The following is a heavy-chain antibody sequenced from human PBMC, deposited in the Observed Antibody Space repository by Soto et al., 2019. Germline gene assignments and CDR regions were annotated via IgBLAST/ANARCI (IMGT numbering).Heavy chain of an antibody. D-gene: IGHD6-19*01. Sequence: PGESREISCKASGYSFTNYWIVWVRQMPGKGLECMGIIYPGDSNTRYSPSFQGQVTISADKSISTAYLQWSSLKASDTAMYYCARPFDSSGWFHYWGQGTLVTVSS. CDR3: ARPFDSSGWFHY. J-gene: IGHJ4*02. V-gene: IGHV5-51*01. CDR2: IYPGDSNT. CDR1: GYSFTNYW.